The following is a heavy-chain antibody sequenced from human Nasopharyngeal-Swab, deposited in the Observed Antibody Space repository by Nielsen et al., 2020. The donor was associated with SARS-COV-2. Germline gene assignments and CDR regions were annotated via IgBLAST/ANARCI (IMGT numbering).Heavy chain of an antibody. V-gene: IGHV3-9*01. CDR1: GFTFDEFA. D-gene: IGHD1-26*01. CDR2: ISWNGGTK. J-gene: IGHJ3*01. CDR3: VKDNHRGGRHYQALSRNDGFDF. Sequence: GGSLRLSCAASGFTFDEFAMHWVRQPPGKGLEWLSYISWNGGTKGYADSVKGRFSIFRDNAKHSLYLQLNRLRVDDTALYYCVKDNHRGGRHYQALSRNDGFDFWGQGTMVIVSS.